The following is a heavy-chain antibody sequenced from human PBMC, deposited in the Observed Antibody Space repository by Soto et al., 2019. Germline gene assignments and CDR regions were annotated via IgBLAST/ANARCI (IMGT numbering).Heavy chain of an antibody. CDR1: GGSISSYY. CDR2: IYYSGST. D-gene: IGHD6-6*01. Sequence: SETLSLTCTVPGGSISSYYWSWIRQPPGKGLEWIGYIYYSGSTNYNTSIKSRVTISVDTSKKHLSLKLSSVTAADTAVYYCARDREYSSSGYYYYGMDVWGQGTTVT. CDR3: ARDREYSSSGYYYYGMDV. J-gene: IGHJ6*02. V-gene: IGHV4-59*01.